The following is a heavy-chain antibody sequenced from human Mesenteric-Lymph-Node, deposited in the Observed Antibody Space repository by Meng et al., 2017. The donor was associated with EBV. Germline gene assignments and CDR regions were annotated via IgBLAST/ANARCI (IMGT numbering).Heavy chain of an antibody. J-gene: IGHJ4*02. CDR2: VIHSGNT. CDR3: ATGWGKANY. D-gene: IGHD3-16*01. CDR1: GDSFSAYY. Sequence: QVQPQQGGAGLLKPSETLSLTCDVYGDSFSAYYWRWIRQPPGRGLEWIGDVIHSGNTSYSPSLKSRVTISVDTSKRQFSLKLRSMTAADTAVYYCATGWGKANYWGQGTLVTVSS. V-gene: IGHV4-34*12.